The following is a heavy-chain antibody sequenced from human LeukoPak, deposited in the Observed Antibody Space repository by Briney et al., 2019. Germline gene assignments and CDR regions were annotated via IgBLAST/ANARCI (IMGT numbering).Heavy chain of an antibody. CDR3: ARGPGDYTNDY. CDR2: INHSGST. CDR1: GGSFSGYY. Sequence: SETLSLTCAVYGGSFSGYYWSWIPQPPGKGLEWIGEINHSGSTNYNPSLKSRVTISVDTSKNQFSLKLSSVTAADTAVYYCARGPGDYTNDYWGQGTLVTVSS. V-gene: IGHV4-34*01. D-gene: IGHD4-11*01. J-gene: IGHJ4*02.